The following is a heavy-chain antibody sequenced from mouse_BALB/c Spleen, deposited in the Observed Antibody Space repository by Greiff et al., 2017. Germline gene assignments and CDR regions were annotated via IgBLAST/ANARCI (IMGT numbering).Heavy chain of an antibody. CDR1: GYSFTSYW. Sequence: VKLQESGPQLVRPGASVKISCKASGYSFTSYWMHWVKQRPGQGLEWIGMIDPSDSETRLNQKFKDKATLTVDKSSSTAYMQLSSPTSEDSAVYYCAREDGNYEGNAMDYWGQGTSVTVSS. CDR2: IDPSDSET. J-gene: IGHJ4*01. CDR3: AREDGNYEGNAMDY. V-gene: IGHV1S126*01. D-gene: IGHD2-1*01.